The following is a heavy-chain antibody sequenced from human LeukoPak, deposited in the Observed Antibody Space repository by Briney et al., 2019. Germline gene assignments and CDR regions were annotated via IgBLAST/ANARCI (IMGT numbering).Heavy chain of an antibody. V-gene: IGHV3-11*01. Sequence: GGSLRLSCAASGFTFSDYYMSWIRQAPGKGLEWVSYISSSGSTIYYADSVKGRFTISRDNAKNSLYLQMNSLRAEDTAVYYCARDSGAAAGYYYGMDVWGQGTTVTVSS. CDR3: ARDSGAAAGYYYGMDV. CDR2: ISSSGSTI. CDR1: GFTFSDYY. J-gene: IGHJ6*02. D-gene: IGHD6-13*01.